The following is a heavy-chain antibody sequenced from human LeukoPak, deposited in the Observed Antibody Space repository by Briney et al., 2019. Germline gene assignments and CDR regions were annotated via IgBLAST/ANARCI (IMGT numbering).Heavy chain of an antibody. Sequence: GSVTLSYKSSVYTFNTFDINWVRQAAGQGPEGMGWVNPYNDKTVYAPKFQGRVSISSNNSINTAYMEFSGLKSDDTAVYYCARGRRLRGVTSRPIYYYYYMDVWGGGTTVTVSS. V-gene: IGHV1-8*03. CDR2: VNPYNDKT. D-gene: IGHD3-10*01. J-gene: IGHJ6*03. CDR1: VYTFNTFD. CDR3: ARGRRLRGVTSRPIYYYYYMDV.